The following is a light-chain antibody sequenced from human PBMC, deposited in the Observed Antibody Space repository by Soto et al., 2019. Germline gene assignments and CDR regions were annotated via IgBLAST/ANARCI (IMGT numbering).Light chain of an antibody. CDR3: GSYRSTPAV. CDR2: DVT. V-gene: IGLV2-14*01. CDR1: SSDVGGYNY. J-gene: IGLJ1*01. Sequence: QSVLTQPASVSGSPGQSITISCTGTSSDVGGYNYVSWYQQHPGKAPKLMIYDVTNRPSGVFNRFSGSKSGNTASLTISGLQAEDEADYYCGSYRSTPAVFGTGTKLTVL.